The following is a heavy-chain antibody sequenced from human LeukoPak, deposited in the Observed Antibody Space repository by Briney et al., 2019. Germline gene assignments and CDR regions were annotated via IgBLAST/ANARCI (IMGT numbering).Heavy chain of an antibody. V-gene: IGHV3-74*01. CDR2: IKSDGSST. D-gene: IGHD6-19*01. CDR1: GFTFSSYW. Sequence: GGSLRLSCAASGFTFSSYWMHWVRQAPGKGLVWVSRIKSDGSSTRYADSVKGRFTISRDNAKNTLWLQMNSLRAEDTAVYYCARSSGRSPFDMWGQGTMVTVSS. J-gene: IGHJ3*02. CDR3: ARSSGRSPFDM.